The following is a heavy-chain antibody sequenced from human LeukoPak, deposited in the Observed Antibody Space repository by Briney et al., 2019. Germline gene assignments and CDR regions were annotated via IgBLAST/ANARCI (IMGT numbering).Heavy chain of an antibody. CDR1: GGSFSGYY. CDR2: INHSGST. D-gene: IGHD3-22*01. CDR3: ASTYYYDSSGYY. Sequence: SETLSLTCAVYGGSFSGYYWSCIHQPPGKGLEWIGEINHSGSTNYNPSLKSRVTISVDTSKNQFSLKLSSVTAADTAVYYCASTYYYDSSGYYWGQGTLVTVSS. J-gene: IGHJ4*02. V-gene: IGHV4-34*01.